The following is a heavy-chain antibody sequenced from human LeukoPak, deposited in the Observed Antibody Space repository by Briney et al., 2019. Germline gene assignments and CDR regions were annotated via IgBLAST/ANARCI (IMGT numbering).Heavy chain of an antibody. Sequence: SETLSLTCTVSGYSISSGYSWGWIRQPPGKGLEWIGSIYYSGSTSYNPSLKSRVTISVDTSKNQFSLKLSSVTAADTAVYYCAREPEGIVVVPAANWWFDPWGQGTLVTVSS. V-gene: IGHV4-38-2*02. CDR2: IYYSGST. D-gene: IGHD2-2*01. CDR1: GYSISSGYS. J-gene: IGHJ5*02. CDR3: AREPEGIVVVPAANWWFDP.